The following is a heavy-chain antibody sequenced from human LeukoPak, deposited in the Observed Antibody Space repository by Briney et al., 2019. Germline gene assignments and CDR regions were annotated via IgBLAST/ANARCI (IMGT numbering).Heavy chain of an antibody. V-gene: IGHV3-7*01. D-gene: IGHD3-22*01. J-gene: IGHJ4*02. CDR3: ARDAGYYDSSGYRGFDY. CDR1: GFTFSSYS. CDR2: IKQDGSEK. Sequence: GGSLRLSCAASGFTFSSYSMNWVRQAPGKGLEWVANIKQDGSEKYYVDSVKGRFTISRDNAKNSLYLQMNSLRAEDTAVYYCARDAGYYDSSGYRGFDYWGQGTLVTVSS.